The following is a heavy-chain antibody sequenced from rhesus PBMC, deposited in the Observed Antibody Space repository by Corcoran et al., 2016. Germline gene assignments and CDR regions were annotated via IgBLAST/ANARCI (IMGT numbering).Heavy chain of an antibody. CDR3: AGGPYSSSPFDY. D-gene: IGHD6-43*01. CDR2: GDPEDGEA. Sequence: EVQLVQSGAEVMKPGASVTISCKASGYTFTELSMPWVRQAPGKGLEWMGRGDPEDGEADYAQKCQDRVTITADTSTDTAYMELSSLRSEDTAVYYCAGGPYSSSPFDYWGQGVLVTVSS. V-gene: IGHV1-111*02. J-gene: IGHJ4*01. CDR1: GYTFTELS.